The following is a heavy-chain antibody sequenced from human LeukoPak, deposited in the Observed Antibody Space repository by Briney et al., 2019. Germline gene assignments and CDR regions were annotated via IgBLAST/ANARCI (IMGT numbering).Heavy chain of an antibody. J-gene: IGHJ3*02. V-gene: IGHV3-23*01. Sequence: LPGGSLRLSCAASAFAFSNYAMTWVRQAPGKGLXXXXTIEGDGSKTHYADSVKGRFTISRDNSKNTLSLQMNGLSAEDTALYYCAKDFIARNGVYDAFDIWGQGTMVTVSS. CDR2: IEGDGSKT. CDR1: AFAFSNYA. CDR3: AKDFIARNGVYDAFDI. D-gene: IGHD1-1*01.